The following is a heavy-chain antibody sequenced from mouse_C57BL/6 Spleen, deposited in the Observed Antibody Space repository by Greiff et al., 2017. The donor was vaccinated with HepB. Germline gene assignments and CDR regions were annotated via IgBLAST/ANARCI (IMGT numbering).Heavy chain of an antibody. V-gene: IGHV1-69*01. CDR2: IDPSDSYT. CDR1: GYTFTSYW. J-gene: IGHJ4*01. CDR3: ARGPNWYAMDY. Sequence: VQLQQPGAELVMPGASVKLSCKASGYTFTSYWMHWVKQRPGQGLEWIGEIDPSDSYTNYNQKFKGKSTLTVDKSSSTAYMQLSSLTSEDSAVYYCARGPNWYAMDYWGQGTSVTVSS. D-gene: IGHD4-1*01.